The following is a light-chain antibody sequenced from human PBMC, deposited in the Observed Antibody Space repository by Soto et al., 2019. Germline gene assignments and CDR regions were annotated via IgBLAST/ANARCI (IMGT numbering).Light chain of an antibody. J-gene: IGKJ1*01. Sequence: EIVITQSPATLSVSPGERATLSCRASQSVSSNLAWYQQKTGQAPRILIYGASTRDTGIPARFSGSGSGTEFTLPISSLQSEDFEVYYCQQYNNWPETFGQGTKVDIK. V-gene: IGKV3-15*01. CDR2: GAS. CDR3: QQYNNWPET. CDR1: QSVSSN.